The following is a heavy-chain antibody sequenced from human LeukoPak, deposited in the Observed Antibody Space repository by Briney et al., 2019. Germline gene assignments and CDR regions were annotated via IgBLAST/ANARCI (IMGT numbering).Heavy chain of an antibody. CDR1: GGTFSSYA. J-gene: IGHJ4*02. CDR3: ARDDYDILTGYYTFDY. D-gene: IGHD3-9*01. CDR2: IIPIFGTA. V-gene: IGHV1-69*05. Sequence: ASVKVSCKASGGTFSSYAISWVRQAPGQGLEWMGGIIPIFGTANYAQKFQGRVTITTDESTSTAYMELSSLRSEDTAVYYCARDDYDILTGYYTFDYWGQGALVTVSS.